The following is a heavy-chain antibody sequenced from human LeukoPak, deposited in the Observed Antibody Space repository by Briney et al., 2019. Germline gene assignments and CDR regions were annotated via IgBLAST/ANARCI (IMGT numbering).Heavy chain of an antibody. CDR2: IIPIFGTA. CDR3: ARGITIFGVVIILGAFDI. V-gene: IGHV1-69*13. D-gene: IGHD3-3*01. Sequence: GASVKVSCKASGGTFSSYAISWVRQAPGQGLEWMGGIIPIFGTANYAQKFQGRVTITADESTSTAYMGLSSLRSEDTAVYYCARGITIFGVVIILGAFDIWGQGTMVTVSS. CDR1: GGTFSSYA. J-gene: IGHJ3*02.